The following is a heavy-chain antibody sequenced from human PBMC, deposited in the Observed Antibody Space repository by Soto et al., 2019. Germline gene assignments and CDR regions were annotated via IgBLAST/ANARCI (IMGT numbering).Heavy chain of an antibody. Sequence: GGSLRLSCAASRFTFTTYAMNWVRQAPGKGRVWVALMSSDGTNEHYADSVRGRFTVSRDNSRNTLFLQMNNLRPDDTAVYYSARCRYIRGWYCNFDFRGSGTIVTVSS. D-gene: IGHD3-16*02. CDR2: MSSDGTNE. V-gene: IGHV3-30-3*01. CDR1: RFTFTTYA. CDR3: ARCRYIRGWYCNFDF. J-gene: IGHJ4*02.